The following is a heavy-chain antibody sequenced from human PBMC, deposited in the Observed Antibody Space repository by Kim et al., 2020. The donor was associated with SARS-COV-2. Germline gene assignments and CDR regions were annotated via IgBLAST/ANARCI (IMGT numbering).Heavy chain of an antibody. V-gene: IGHV4-39*01. Sequence: SETLSLTCTVSGGSISSSSYFWSWVRQPPGKGLEWIGTFHSTGTTYHNPSLKSRVTLSVDTSKTQFSLKLSSVTAADTAVYYCARYVTGSSDCDSWGQGTLVTASS. D-gene: IGHD3-10*02. CDR1: GGSISSSSYF. CDR2: FHSTGTT. CDR3: ARYVTGSSDCDS. J-gene: IGHJ4*02.